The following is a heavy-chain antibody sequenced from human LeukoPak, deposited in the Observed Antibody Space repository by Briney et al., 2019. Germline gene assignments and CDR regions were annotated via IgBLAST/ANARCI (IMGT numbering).Heavy chain of an antibody. Sequence: SETLSLTCTVSGGSISSYYWNWIRQPPGKGLEWIGYIYYSGTTNYNPSLKSRVSMSVDTSKNQFSLKLTSVTAADTAVYYCARGRYYGSGTLVYFDYWGQGTLVTVSS. CDR2: IYYSGTT. V-gene: IGHV4-59*12. CDR3: ARGRYYGSGTLVYFDY. D-gene: IGHD3-10*01. CDR1: GGSISSYY. J-gene: IGHJ4*02.